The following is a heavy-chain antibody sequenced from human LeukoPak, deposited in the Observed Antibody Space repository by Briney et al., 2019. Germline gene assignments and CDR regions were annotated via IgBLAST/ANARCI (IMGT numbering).Heavy chain of an antibody. V-gene: IGHV3-30*02. D-gene: IGHD1-14*01. Sequence: GGSLRLSCTASGFILSTYGIHWVRQAPGKGLEWVAFVRLAESDAAYTESGKGWLAISRDDSKNTVYLQMDSLRDADAAVYYCERDRYGDYWGQGTLVTVSS. CDR1: GFILSTYG. J-gene: IGHJ4*02. CDR3: ERDRYGDY. CDR2: VRLAESDA.